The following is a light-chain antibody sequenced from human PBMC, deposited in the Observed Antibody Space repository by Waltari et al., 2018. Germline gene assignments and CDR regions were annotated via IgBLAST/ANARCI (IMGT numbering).Light chain of an antibody. CDR3: QTGGHGTWV. V-gene: IGLV4-69*01. J-gene: IGLJ3*02. CDR2: VNSDGSH. Sequence: QLVVTQSPSASAPLGPSAKPTCTLSRWHSSHIVAWLQQRPEKGPRYLMKVNSDGSHIKGDDIPDRFSGSSSGAERYLTISSLQPDDEADYCCQTGGHGTWVFGGGTTLTVL. CDR1: RWHSSHI.